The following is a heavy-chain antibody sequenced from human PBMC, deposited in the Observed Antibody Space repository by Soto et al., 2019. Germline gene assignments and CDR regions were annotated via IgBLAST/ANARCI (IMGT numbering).Heavy chain of an antibody. CDR2: IYYSGST. CDR3: ARAACSVPPLGGGSCYSWFDP. CDR1: GGSISSYY. V-gene: IGHV4-59*01. J-gene: IGHJ5*02. Sequence: SETLSLTCTVSGGSISSYYWSWIRQPPGKGLEWIGYIYYSGSTNYNPSLKSRVTISVDTSKNQFSLKLSSVTAADTAVYYCARAACSVPPLGGGSCYSWFDPWGQGTLVTVSS. D-gene: IGHD2-15*01.